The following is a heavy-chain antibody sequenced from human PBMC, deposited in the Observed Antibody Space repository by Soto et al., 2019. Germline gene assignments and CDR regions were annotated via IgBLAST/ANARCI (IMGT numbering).Heavy chain of an antibody. D-gene: IGHD2-15*01. CDR3: AREGGGGSSNYPY. CDR2: IYYSGRT. CDR1: GGSISSYY. V-gene: IGHV4-59*01. J-gene: IGHJ4*02. Sequence: SETLSLTCTISGGSISSYYWSWIRQPPGKGLEWIGYIYYSGRTNYNHSLKSQVTISEDTSKNQFSLKLSSVTAADTAVYYCAREGGGGSSNYPYWGQGTLVTVS.